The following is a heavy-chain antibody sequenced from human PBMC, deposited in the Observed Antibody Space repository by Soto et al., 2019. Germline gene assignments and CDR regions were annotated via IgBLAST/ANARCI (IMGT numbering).Heavy chain of an antibody. J-gene: IGHJ5*02. Sequence: SETLSLTCAVYGGSFSGYYWSWIRQPPGKGLEWIGEINHSGSTNYNPSLKSRVTISVDTSKNQFSLKLSSVTAADTAVYYCARSLTFNRVPPENNWFDPWGQGTLVTVSS. V-gene: IGHV4-34*01. CDR2: INHSGST. CDR3: ARSLTFNRVPPENNWFDP. D-gene: IGHD2-2*01. CDR1: GGSFSGYY.